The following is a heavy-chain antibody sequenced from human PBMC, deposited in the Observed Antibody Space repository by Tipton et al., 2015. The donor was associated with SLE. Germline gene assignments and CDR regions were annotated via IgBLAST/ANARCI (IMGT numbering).Heavy chain of an antibody. CDR2: IYYSGST. Sequence: TLSLTCTVSGGSISSYYWSWIRQPPGKGLEWIGYIYYSGSTNYNPSLKSRVTISVDTSKNQFSLKLSSVTAADTAVYYCARGRDMNDYGDYDWFDPWGQGTLVTVSS. J-gene: IGHJ5*02. CDR3: ARGRDMNDYGDYDWFDP. CDR1: GGSISSYY. V-gene: IGHV4-59*12. D-gene: IGHD4-17*01.